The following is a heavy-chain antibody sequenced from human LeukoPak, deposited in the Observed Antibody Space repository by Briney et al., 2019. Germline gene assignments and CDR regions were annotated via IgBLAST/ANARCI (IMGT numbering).Heavy chain of an antibody. V-gene: IGHV3-48*01. J-gene: IGHJ4*02. CDR1: GFTFSSYS. CDR2: ISSSSSTI. CDR3: ARDRSVAGIDY. D-gene: IGHD6-19*01. Sequence: GGSLRLSCAASGFTFSSYSMNWVRQAPGKGLEWVSYISSSSSTIYYADSVKGRFTISRDNAKNSLYLQMNSLRAEDAAVYYCARDRSVAGIDYWGQGTLVTVSS.